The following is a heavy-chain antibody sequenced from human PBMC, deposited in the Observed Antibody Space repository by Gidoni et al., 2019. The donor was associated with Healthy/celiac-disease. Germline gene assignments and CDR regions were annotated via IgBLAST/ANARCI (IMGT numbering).Heavy chain of an antibody. V-gene: IGHV4-61*02. Sequence: QVQLQESGPGLVKPSQTLSLTCTVSGGSISRGSYYWSWIRQPAGKGLEWIGRIYTSGSTNYNPSLKSRVTISVDTSKNQFSLKLSSVTAADTAVYYCARSDVWLEVVYGMDVWGQGTTVTVSS. CDR1: GGSISRGSYY. CDR3: ARSDVWLEVVYGMDV. CDR2: IYTSGST. D-gene: IGHD3-16*01. J-gene: IGHJ6*02.